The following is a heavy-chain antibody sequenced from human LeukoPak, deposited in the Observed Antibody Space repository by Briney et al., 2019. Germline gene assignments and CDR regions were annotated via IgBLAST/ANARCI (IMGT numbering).Heavy chain of an antibody. J-gene: IGHJ4*02. CDR1: GFTFSSYE. CDR3: ARVSVAGTGDY. CDR2: ISSSGSTI. V-gene: IGHV3-48*03. Sequence: GGSLRLSCAASGFTFSSYEMNWVRQAPGKGLEWVSYISSSGSTIYYADSVKGRFTISRDNAKNSLYLQMNSLRAEDTAVYYCARVSVAGTGDYWGQGTLVTVSS. D-gene: IGHD6-19*01.